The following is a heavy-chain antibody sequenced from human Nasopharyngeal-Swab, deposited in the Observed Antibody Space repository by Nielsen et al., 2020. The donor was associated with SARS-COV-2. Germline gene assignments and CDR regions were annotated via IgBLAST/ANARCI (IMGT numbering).Heavy chain of an antibody. CDR3: ARGGYNSPLNFDY. J-gene: IGHJ4*02. D-gene: IGHD5-24*01. CDR2: IHYSGST. Sequence: SETLSLTCTVSGGSISSGDSYWSWIRQPPGKGLEWIGYIHYSGSTYYNPSLRSRVTISVDTSKNQFSLKLSSVTAADTAVYYCARGGYNSPLNFDYWGKGTLVAVSS. V-gene: IGHV4-30-4*01. CDR1: GGSISSGDSY.